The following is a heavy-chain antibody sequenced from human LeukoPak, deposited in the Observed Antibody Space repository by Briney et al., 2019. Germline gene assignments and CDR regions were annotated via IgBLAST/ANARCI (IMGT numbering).Heavy chain of an antibody. V-gene: IGHV3-21*01. J-gene: IGHJ4*02. CDR3: ARDSSWHVPVPENPVAFDY. CDR2: ISSSSSYI. CDR1: GFTLSRYS. Sequence: GGSLRLSCAASGFTLSRYSMNWVRQAPGKGLEWVSSISSSSSYIYYADSVKGRFTISRDNAKNSLYLQMNSLRAEDTAMYYCARDSSWHVPVPENPVAFDYWGQGTLVTVSS. D-gene: IGHD6-13*01.